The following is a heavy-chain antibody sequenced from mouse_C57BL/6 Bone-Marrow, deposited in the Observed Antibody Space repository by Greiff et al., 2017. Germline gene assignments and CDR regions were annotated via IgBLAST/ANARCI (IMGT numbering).Heavy chain of an antibody. CDR2: IDPENGDT. J-gene: IGHJ4*01. CDR1: GFNIKDDY. V-gene: IGHV14-4*01. D-gene: IGHD1-1*01. Sequence: EVKLMESGAELVRPGASVKLSCTASGFNIKDDYMHWVKQRPEQGLEWIGWIDPENGDTEYASKFQGKATITADTSSNTAYLQLSSLTSEDTAVYYCTTSTLRYWGQGTSVTVSS. CDR3: TTSTLRY.